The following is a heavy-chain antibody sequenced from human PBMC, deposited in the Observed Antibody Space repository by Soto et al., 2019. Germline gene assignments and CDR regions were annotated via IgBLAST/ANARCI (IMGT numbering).Heavy chain of an antibody. CDR1: GASISSGDYY. Sequence: PSETLSLTCTVSGASISSGDYYWSWFRHPPGKGLEWIGYIYYSGTTYYNPSLKSRVTISVDTSKNQFSLKLNSVTAADTAMYYCARYCSGYTCHRGFDYWGQGTLVTVSS. J-gene: IGHJ4*02. V-gene: IGHV4-30-4*01. CDR3: ARYCSGYTCHRGFDY. CDR2: IYYSGTT. D-gene: IGHD2-15*01.